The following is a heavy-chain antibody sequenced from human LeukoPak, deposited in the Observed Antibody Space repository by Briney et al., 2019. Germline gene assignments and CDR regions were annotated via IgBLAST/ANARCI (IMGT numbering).Heavy chain of an antibody. D-gene: IGHD3-10*01. Sequence: GASVKVSCKASGYTYTSYDINWVRQDPGQGLEWMGWISAHNGNTNYAQKFRGRVTMTTDTSTSTAYMELRSLRSDDTAVYYCATSRAYYYGSGSPGMDVWGQGTTVTVSS. J-gene: IGHJ6*02. CDR2: ISAHNGNT. CDR3: ATSRAYYYGSGSPGMDV. CDR1: GYTYTSYD. V-gene: IGHV1-18*01.